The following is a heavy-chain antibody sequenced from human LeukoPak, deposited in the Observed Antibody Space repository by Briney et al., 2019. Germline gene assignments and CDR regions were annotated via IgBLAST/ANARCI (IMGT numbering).Heavy chain of an antibody. V-gene: IGHV3-66*02. CDR2: IYSGGTT. D-gene: IGHD3-3*01. CDR1: GFTVSSNY. CDR3: AKDTGVQFLEPAF. J-gene: IGHJ4*02. Sequence: GGCLRLSCAASGFTVSSNYMSWVRQAPGKGLEWVSVIYSGGTTYYADSVKGRFTISRDNSKNTLYLQMNSLRAEDTAVYYCAKDTGVQFLEPAFWGQGTLGTVSS.